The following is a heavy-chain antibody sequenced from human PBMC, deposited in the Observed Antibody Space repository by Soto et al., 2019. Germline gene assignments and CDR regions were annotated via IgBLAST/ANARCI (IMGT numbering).Heavy chain of an antibody. V-gene: IGHV1-3*01. D-gene: IGHD2-2*01. CDR1: GYTFTSYA. CDR2: INAGNGNT. CDR3: ARGLEHKYCISTRCYSYYTGMDV. Sequence: QVQLVQSGAEVKKPGASVKVSCKASGYTFTSYAMHWVRQAPGQRLEWMGWINAGNGNTKYSQKFQGRVTITRDTSASTAYMELSSLRSEDTAVYYSARGLEHKYCISTRCYSYYTGMDVWGPGTTVTVSS. J-gene: IGHJ6*02.